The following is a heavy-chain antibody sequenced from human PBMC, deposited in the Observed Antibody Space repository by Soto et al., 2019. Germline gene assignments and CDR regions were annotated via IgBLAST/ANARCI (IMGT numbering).Heavy chain of an antibody. D-gene: IGHD3-3*01. J-gene: IGHJ6*02. V-gene: IGHV3-7*01. CDR1: GFTFSSYW. Sequence: QPGGSLRLSCAASGFTFSSYWMGWVRQAPGKGLEWVANIKQDGSEKYYVDSVKGRFTISRDNAKNSLYLQMNSLRAEDTAVYYCARDRRFLEWLAPSYYYYDMDVWGQGTTVTVSS. CDR2: IKQDGSEK. CDR3: ARDRRFLEWLAPSYYYYDMDV.